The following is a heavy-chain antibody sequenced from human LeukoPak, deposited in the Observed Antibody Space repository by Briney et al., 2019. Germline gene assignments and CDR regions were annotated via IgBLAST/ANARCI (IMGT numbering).Heavy chain of an antibody. CDR1: DDSFSSHY. D-gene: IGHD4-17*01. V-gene: IGHV4-59*11. Sequence: SETLSLTCAVSDDSFSSHYWTWIRQPPGKGLEWIGYISYIGSTNYNPSLKSRVTISIDPSRNQFSLRLRSVTAADTAVYYCARDLVTVTKGFDIWGQGTMVSVSS. J-gene: IGHJ3*02. CDR3: ARDLVTVTKGFDI. CDR2: ISYIGST.